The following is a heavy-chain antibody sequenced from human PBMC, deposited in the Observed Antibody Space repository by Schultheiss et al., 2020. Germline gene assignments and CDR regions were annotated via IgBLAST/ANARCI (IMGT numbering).Heavy chain of an antibody. V-gene: IGHV1-69*13. Sequence: SVKVSCKASGGTFSSYAISWVRQAPGQGLEWMGGIIPIFGTANYAQKFQGRVTITADESTSTAYMELSSLRSEDTAVYYCARGSFGVVIIGYYGMDVWGQGTTVTVSS. CDR1: GGTFSSYA. D-gene: IGHD3-3*01. J-gene: IGHJ6*02. CDR2: IIPIFGTA. CDR3: ARGSFGVVIIGYYGMDV.